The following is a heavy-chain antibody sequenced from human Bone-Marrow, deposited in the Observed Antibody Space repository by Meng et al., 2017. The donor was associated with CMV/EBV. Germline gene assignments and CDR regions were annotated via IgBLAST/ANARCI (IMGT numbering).Heavy chain of an antibody. V-gene: IGHV3-11*01. CDR3: ARGLTVVTRYYYYGMDV. J-gene: IGHJ6*02. CDR1: GFTFSDYY. Sequence: SLKISCAASGFTFSDYYMSWIRQAPGKGLEWVSYISSSGSTIYYADSVKGRFTISRDNAKNSLYLQMNSLRAEDTAVYYCARGLTVVTRYYYYGMDVWGQGTTVTVSS. D-gene: IGHD4-23*01. CDR2: ISSSGSTI.